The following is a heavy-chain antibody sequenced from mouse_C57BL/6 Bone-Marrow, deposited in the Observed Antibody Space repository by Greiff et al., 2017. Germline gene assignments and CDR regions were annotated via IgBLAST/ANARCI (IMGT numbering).Heavy chain of an antibody. CDR2: IYPGSGST. CDR3: ARSYYGSSYWFAY. CDR1: GYTFTSYW. V-gene: IGHV1-55*01. J-gene: IGHJ3*01. D-gene: IGHD1-1*01. Sequence: VQLQQSGAELVKPGASVKMSCKASGYTFTSYWITWVKQRPGQGLEWIGDIYPGSGSTNYNEKFKSKATLTVDTSSSTAYMQLSSLTSEDSAVYYCARSYYGSSYWFAYWGQGTLVTVSA.